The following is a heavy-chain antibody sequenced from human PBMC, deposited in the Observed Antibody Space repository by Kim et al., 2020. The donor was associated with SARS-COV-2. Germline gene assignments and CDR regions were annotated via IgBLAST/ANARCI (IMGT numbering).Heavy chain of an antibody. Sequence: GGSLRLSCAASGFTFSAYSMNWVRQAPGKGPEWISFIAGGGTTIYYADSVKGRFTISRDNARNSLYLQMDSLRDGDTAVYFCTRGTCEGCFREDSWGQGTLVTVSS. CDR2: IAGGGTTI. V-gene: IGHV3-48*02. CDR1: GFTFSAYS. J-gene: IGHJ4*02. D-gene: IGHD3-10*01. CDR3: TRGTCEGCFREDS.